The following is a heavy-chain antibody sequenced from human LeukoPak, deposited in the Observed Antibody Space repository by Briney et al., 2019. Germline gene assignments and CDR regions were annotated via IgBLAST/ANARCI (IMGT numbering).Heavy chain of an antibody. CDR3: ARDLSYYYGSGSYYYYGMDV. D-gene: IGHD3-10*01. CDR1: GYTFTGYY. J-gene: IGHJ6*02. Sequence: ASVKVSCKASGYTFTGYYMHWVRQAPGQGLEWMGRLNPNSGGTNYAQKFQGRVTMTRDTSISTAYMELSRLRSDDTAVYYCARDLSYYYGSGSYYYYGMDVWGQGTTVTVSS. CDR2: LNPNSGGT. V-gene: IGHV1-2*06.